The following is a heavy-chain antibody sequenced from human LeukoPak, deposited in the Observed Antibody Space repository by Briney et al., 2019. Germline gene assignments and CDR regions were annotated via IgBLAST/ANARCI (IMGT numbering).Heavy chain of an antibody. CDR2: INPSSGGT. J-gene: IGHJ4*02. Sequence: ASVKVPCKASGGTFSSYAISWVRQAPGQGLEWMGIINPSSGGTSYAQKFRGRVTMTRDTSTRTVYMDLSSLRSEDTAVYYCARSDDSHGSDYWGQGTLVTVSS. CDR1: GGTFSSYA. CDR3: ARSDDSHGSDY. V-gene: IGHV1-46*01. D-gene: IGHD3-10*01.